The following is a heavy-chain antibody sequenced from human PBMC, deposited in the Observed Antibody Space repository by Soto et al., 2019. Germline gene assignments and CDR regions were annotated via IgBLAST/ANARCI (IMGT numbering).Heavy chain of an antibody. CDR2: ISGSGGST. Sequence: PGGSLRLSCAASGFTFSSYAMSWVRQAPGKGLEWVSAISGSGGSTYYADSVKGRFTISRDNSKNTLYLQMNSLRAEDTAVYYCAKSMGDCSSTSCLAGYGMDVWGQGTTVTVSS. CDR1: GFTFSSYA. CDR3: AKSMGDCSSTSCLAGYGMDV. D-gene: IGHD2-2*01. J-gene: IGHJ6*02. V-gene: IGHV3-23*01.